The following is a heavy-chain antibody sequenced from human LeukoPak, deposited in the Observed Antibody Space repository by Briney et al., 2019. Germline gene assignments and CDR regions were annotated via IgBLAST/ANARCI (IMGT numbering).Heavy chain of an antibody. CDR1: GGTFSSYA. Sequence: ASVKVSCKTSGGTFSSYAISWVRQAPGQGLEWMGGIIPIFGTANYAQKFQGRVTITADESTSTAYMELSSLRSEDTAVYYCARSRYCSGGSCYSGYNWNDVTDAFDIWGQGTMVTVSS. V-gene: IGHV1-69*13. CDR2: IIPIFGTA. CDR3: ARSRYCSGGSCYSGYNWNDVTDAFDI. J-gene: IGHJ3*02. D-gene: IGHD2-15*01.